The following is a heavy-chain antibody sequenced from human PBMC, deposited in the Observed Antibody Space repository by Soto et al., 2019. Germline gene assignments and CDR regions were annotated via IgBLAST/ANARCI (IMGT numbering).Heavy chain of an antibody. J-gene: IGHJ4*02. Sequence: QVQLVQSGAEVKKPGASVKVSCKASGYTFTSYYMHWVRQAPGQGLEWMGIINPSGGSTSYAQKLQGRVTMTRDTSTSTVYMELSSLRSEDTAVYYCATEEGGRYCSGGSCYSLYWGQGTLVTVSS. CDR3: ATEEGGRYCSGGSCYSLY. D-gene: IGHD2-15*01. CDR1: GYTFTSYY. V-gene: IGHV1-46*01. CDR2: INPSGGST.